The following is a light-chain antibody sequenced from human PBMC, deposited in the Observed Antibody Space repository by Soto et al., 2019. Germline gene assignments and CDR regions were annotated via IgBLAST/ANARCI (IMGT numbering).Light chain of an antibody. CDR2: RHN. Sequence: QSVLAQSPSASGTPGQRVTISCSGSSSNIGNNAVNWYQNLPGTAPKLLVYRHNQRPSGVSARFSGAQSGTSASLAISGLQSEDEADYYCATWDDSMNGYVFGPGTKVTVL. CDR1: SSNIGNNA. V-gene: IGLV1-44*01. J-gene: IGLJ1*01. CDR3: ATWDDSMNGYV.